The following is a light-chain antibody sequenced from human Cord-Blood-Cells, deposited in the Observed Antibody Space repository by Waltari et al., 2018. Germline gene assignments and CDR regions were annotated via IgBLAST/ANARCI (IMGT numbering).Light chain of an antibody. CDR1: SSDVGGSHY. Sequence: QSALPQPASVSGSPGQSITISCTGTSSDVGGSHYVPWYQQHPGKAPKLMIYDVSNRPSGVSNRFAGSKSGNTASLTISGLQAEDEADYYCSSYTSSSTLEVFGGGTKLTVL. CDR2: DVS. CDR3: SSYTSSSTLEV. V-gene: IGLV2-14*03. J-gene: IGLJ3*02.